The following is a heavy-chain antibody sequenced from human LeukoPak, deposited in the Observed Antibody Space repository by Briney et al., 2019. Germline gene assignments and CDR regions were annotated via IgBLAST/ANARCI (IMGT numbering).Heavy chain of an antibody. V-gene: IGHV1-2*02. J-gene: IGHJ6*02. CDR2: INPNSGGT. CDR3: AATCYYYYGMDV. Sequence: ASVKVSCKASGYTFTGYYMHWVRQAPGQGLEWMGWINPNSGGTNYARKFQGRVTMTRDTSISTAYMELSRLRSDDTAVYYCAATCYYYYGMDVWGQGTTVTVYS. CDR1: GYTFTGYY.